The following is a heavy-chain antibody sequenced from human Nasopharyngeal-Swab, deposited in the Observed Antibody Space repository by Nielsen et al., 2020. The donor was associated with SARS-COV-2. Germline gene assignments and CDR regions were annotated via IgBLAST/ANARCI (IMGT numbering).Heavy chain of an antibody. CDR2: INHGGGT. CDR3: ARVVRELDLKYYFHYHYMDV. J-gene: IGHJ6*03. CDR1: AGSFSGYY. Sequence: SETLSLTCAVYAGSFSGYYWSWIRQSPGKGLEWVGEINHGGGTHYNPSLKSRVTISIDTSKNQFSLKLTSVTAADTAVYYCARVVRELDLKYYFHYHYMDVWGKGTTVTVSS. V-gene: IGHV4-34*01. D-gene: IGHD1-1*01.